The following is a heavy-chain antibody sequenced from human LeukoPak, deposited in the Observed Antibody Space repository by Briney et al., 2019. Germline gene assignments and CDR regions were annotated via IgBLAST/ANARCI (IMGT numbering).Heavy chain of an antibody. D-gene: IGHD2-2*01. CDR3: AKEDIVVVPAVPPRLDIDY. J-gene: IGHJ4*02. CDR2: ISSSSSYI. V-gene: IGHV3-21*01. Sequence: PGGSLRLSCAASGFTFSSYSMNWVRQAPGKGLEWVSSISSSSSYIYYADSVKGRFTISRDNSKNTLYLQMNSLRAEDTAVYYCAKEDIVVVPAVPPRLDIDYWGQGTLVTVSS. CDR1: GFTFSSYS.